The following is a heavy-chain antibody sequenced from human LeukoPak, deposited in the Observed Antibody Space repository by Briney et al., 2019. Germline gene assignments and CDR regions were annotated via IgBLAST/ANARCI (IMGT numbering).Heavy chain of an antibody. D-gene: IGHD1-26*01. J-gene: IGHJ4*02. CDR2: IWYDGSNK. CDR1: GFTFSSYG. CDR3: AAHHGELGCFDY. Sequence: GGSLRLSCAASGFTFSSYGMHWVRQAPGKGLEWVAVIWYDGSNKYYADSVKGRFTISRDNSKNTLYLQMNSLRAEDTAVYYCAAHHGELGCFDYWGQGTLVTVSS. V-gene: IGHV3-33*01.